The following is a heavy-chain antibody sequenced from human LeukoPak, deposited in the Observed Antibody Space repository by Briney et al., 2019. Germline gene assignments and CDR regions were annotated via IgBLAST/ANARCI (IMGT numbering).Heavy chain of an antibody. CDR1: GYTLTELS. CDR3: ATDASSVGDY. CDR2: FDPEDGET. J-gene: IGHJ4*02. Sequence: ASVKVSCKVSGYTLTELSMHWLRRAPGKGLEWMGGFDPEDGETIYAQKFQGRVTMTEDTSTDAAYMELSSLRSEDTAVYYCATDASSVGDYWGQGTLVTVSS. V-gene: IGHV1-24*01.